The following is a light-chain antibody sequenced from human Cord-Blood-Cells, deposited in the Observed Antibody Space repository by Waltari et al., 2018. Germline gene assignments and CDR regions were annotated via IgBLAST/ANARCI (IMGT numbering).Light chain of an antibody. CDR1: QSVSSN. J-gene: IGKJ2*01. CDR3: QQYNNWPPYT. V-gene: IGKV3-15*01. CDR2: GAS. Sequence: EIVMPQSPATLSVSPGERATLSCRASQSVSSNLAWYQQKPGQAPRLLIYGASTSATGIPARFSGRGSGTEFTLTISSRQSEDFAVYYCQQYNNWPPYTFGQGTKLEIK.